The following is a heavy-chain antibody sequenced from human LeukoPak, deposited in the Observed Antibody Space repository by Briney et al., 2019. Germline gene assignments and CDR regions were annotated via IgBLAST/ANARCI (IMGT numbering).Heavy chain of an antibody. J-gene: IGHJ4*02. D-gene: IGHD3-22*01. CDR2: YDGSNK. CDR3: ARDYYYDSSDYGYYFDY. Sequence: YDGSNKYYADSVKGRFTISRDNSKNTLYLQMNSLRAEDTAVYYCARDYYYDSSDYGYYFDYWGQGTLVTVSS. V-gene: IGHV3-30-3*01.